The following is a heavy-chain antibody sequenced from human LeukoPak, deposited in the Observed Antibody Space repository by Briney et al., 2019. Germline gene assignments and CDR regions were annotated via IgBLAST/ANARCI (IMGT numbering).Heavy chain of an antibody. CDR1: GGSISSSSYY. V-gene: IGHV4-39*01. D-gene: IGHD6-6*01. J-gene: IGHJ6*02. Sequence: ASETLSLTCTVSGGSISSSSYYWGWIRQPPGKGLEWIGSIYYSGSTYYNPSLKSRVTISVDTSKNQFSPKLSSVTAADTAVYYCARHAYSSSSARYYGMDVWGQGTTVTVSS. CDR2: IYYSGST. CDR3: ARHAYSSSSARYYGMDV.